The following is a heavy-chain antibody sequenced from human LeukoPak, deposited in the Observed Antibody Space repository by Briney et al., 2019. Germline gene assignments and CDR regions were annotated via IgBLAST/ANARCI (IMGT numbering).Heavy chain of an antibody. V-gene: IGHV3-21*01. CDR3: VRVGSGATRADTLDL. J-gene: IGHJ3*01. CDR2: IGAAGSHI. D-gene: IGHD6-19*01. CDR1: GFTFSAYS. Sequence: GGSLRLSCAASGFTFSAYSMNWVRQAPGEGLEWVSSIGAAGSHIYYADSMKGRFTISRDSAKSSLFLQMNSLRAEDTGIYYCVRVGSGATRADTLDLWGQGTMVTVSS.